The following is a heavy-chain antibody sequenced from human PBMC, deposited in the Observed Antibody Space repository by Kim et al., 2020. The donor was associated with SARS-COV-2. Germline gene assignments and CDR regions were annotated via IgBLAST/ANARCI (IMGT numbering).Heavy chain of an antibody. Sequence: GGSLRLSCAASGFTFSSNAIHGVRQAPGKGLEWVSVVSYDGNTQYYADSVKGRFTISRDNSKNTLYLQMNSLRVEDTAVYYCARDKGQYSGYDYQIGAFDYWGQGTLVTVSS. CDR3: ARDKGQYSGYDYQIGAFDY. D-gene: IGHD5-12*01. V-gene: IGHV3-30*04. CDR2: VSYDGNTQ. CDR1: GFTFSSNA. J-gene: IGHJ4*02.